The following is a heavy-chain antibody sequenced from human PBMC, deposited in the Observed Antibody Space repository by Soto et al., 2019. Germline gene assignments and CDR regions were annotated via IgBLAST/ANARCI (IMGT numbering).Heavy chain of an antibody. D-gene: IGHD6-13*01. CDR3: TRDASRDSSARGWFDP. CDR2: ISSNSAYI. Sequence: GGSLRLSCAASGFTFRSFTMNWVRQAPGKGLEWVSTISSNSAYIYYTDALRGRFTISRDNAKNSLHLRMNSLRAEDTAVYYCTRDASRDSSARGWFDPWGPGTLVTVSS. CDR1: GFTFRSFT. J-gene: IGHJ5*02. V-gene: IGHV3-21*01.